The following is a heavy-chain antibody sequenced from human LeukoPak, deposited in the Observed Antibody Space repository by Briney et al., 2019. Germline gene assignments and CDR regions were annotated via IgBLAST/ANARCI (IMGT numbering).Heavy chain of an antibody. Sequence: ASVKVSCKASGYTFTSYYMHWVRQAPGQGLEWMGIINPSGGSTSYAQKFQGRVTMTRDTSTSTVYMELSSLRAEDTAVYYCAAEWELLSFQHWGQGTLVTVSS. CDR1: GYTFTSYY. CDR3: AAEWELLSFQH. J-gene: IGHJ1*01. V-gene: IGHV1-46*01. CDR2: INPSGGST. D-gene: IGHD1-26*01.